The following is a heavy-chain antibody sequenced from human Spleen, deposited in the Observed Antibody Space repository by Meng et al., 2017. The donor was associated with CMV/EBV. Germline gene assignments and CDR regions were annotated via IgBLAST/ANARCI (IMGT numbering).Heavy chain of an antibody. CDR1: GFTFSSYK. J-gene: IGHJ3*02. Sequence: GESLKISCAASGFTFSSYKMYWVRQAPGKGLVWVSRIKTDGSSTNYADSVKGRFTISRDNAKNTLYLQMNSLRAEDTAVYYCARSMVDNALDIWGQGTMVTFSS. CDR3: ARSMVDNALDI. CDR2: IKTDGSST. D-gene: IGHD5-12*01. V-gene: IGHV3-74*01.